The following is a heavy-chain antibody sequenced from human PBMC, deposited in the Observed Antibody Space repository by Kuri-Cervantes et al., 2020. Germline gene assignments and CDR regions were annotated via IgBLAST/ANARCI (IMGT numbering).Heavy chain of an antibody. V-gene: IGHV4-34*01. J-gene: IGHJ4*02. D-gene: IGHD4-17*01. Sequence: SETLSLTCAVYGGSFSGYYWSWIRQHPGKGLEWIGYIYYSGSTYYNPSLKSRVTISVDTSKNQFSLKLSSVTAADTAVYYCASMTTGNFDYWGQGTLVTISS. CDR3: ASMTTGNFDY. CDR1: GGSFSGYY. CDR2: IYYSGST.